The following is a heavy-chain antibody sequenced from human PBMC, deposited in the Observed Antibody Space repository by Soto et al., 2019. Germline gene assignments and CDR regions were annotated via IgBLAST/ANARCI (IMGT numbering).Heavy chain of an antibody. CDR2: VNSDGSNT. CDR1: GFTFRNYW. V-gene: IGHV3-74*01. J-gene: IGHJ5*02. Sequence: PGGSLRLSCGASGFTFRNYWMHWVRQVSGKGLEWVSYVNSDGSNTKYADSVKGRFTISRDNAKSMLFLQADSLRADDTAVSYCPRRRYCTHASCYNSRFDPWGQGT. CDR3: PRRRYCTHASCYNSRFDP. D-gene: IGHD2-2*01.